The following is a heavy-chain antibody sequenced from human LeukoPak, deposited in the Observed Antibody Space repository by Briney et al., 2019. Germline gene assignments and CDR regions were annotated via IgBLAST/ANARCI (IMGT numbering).Heavy chain of an antibody. CDR3: ARGVRRAGGSGSTGFDY. CDR1: GGSISSGGYY. D-gene: IGHD3-10*01. CDR2: IYHSGST. V-gene: IGHV4-30-2*01. Sequence: SETLSLTCTVSGGSISSGGYYWSWIRQPPGKGLEWIGYIYHSGSTYYNPSLKSRVTISVDRSKNQFSLKLSSVTAADTAVYYCARGVRRAGGSGSTGFDYWGQGTLVTVSS. J-gene: IGHJ4*02.